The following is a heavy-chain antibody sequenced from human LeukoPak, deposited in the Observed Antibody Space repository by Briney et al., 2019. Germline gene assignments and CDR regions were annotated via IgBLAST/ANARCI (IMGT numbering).Heavy chain of an antibody. V-gene: IGHV5-51*01. CDR2: IHPSDSDT. Sequence: GESLKISCKASGYHFPNYWIGWVRQMPGQGPEWIAIIHPSDSDTRYNPSIQGRVTISADTSITTAYLQWSSLRASDTAMYYCARLGSSSGWSDYWGQGTLVTVSS. J-gene: IGHJ4*02. D-gene: IGHD6-19*01. CDR3: ARLGSSSGWSDY. CDR1: GYHFPNYW.